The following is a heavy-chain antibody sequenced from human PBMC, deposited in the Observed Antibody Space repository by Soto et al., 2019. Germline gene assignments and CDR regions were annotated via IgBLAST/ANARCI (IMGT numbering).Heavy chain of an antibody. V-gene: IGHV3-11*01. CDR2: ISSSGSTI. CDR3: XXXXXSSGGRVY. J-gene: IGHJ4*02. CDR1: GFTFSDYY. D-gene: IGHD2-15*01. Sequence: QVQLVESGGGLVKPGGSLRLSCAASGFTFSDYYMSWIRQAPGKGLEWVSYISSSGSTIYYADSVKGRFTISRDNAKXSLXXXXXXXXAXDTAXDDXXXXXXSSGGRVYWGQGTLVTVSS.